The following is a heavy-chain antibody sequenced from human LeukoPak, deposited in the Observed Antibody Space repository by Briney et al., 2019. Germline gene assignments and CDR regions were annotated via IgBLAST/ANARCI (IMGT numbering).Heavy chain of an antibody. D-gene: IGHD2-2*01. CDR3: ARQFPGVPAAMMGWFDP. Sequence: SETLSLTCTVSGGSISIYHWSWIRQPAGKGLEWIGRISSSGNTNYNPSLKSRVTISVDTSKNQFSLKLSSVTAADTAVYYCARQFPGVPAAMMGWFDPWGQGTLVTVSS. CDR1: GGSISIYH. CDR2: ISSSGNT. V-gene: IGHV4-4*07. J-gene: IGHJ5*02.